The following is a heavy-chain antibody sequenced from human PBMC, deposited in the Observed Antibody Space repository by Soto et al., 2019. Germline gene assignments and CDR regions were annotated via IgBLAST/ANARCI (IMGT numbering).Heavy chain of an antibody. D-gene: IGHD3-3*01. J-gene: IGHJ5*02. Sequence: QAQLVQSGAVVKKPGSSVVVSCKASGITVGSFIISWVRQAPGQGLEWMGKTAPMFKQTFYARRFEGRVTITADTSAITVYMELTDLRFEDTAVYYCTTLGPWGQGTQVTVS. CDR3: TTLGP. CDR1: GITVGSFI. V-gene: IGHV1-69*02. CDR2: TAPMFKQT.